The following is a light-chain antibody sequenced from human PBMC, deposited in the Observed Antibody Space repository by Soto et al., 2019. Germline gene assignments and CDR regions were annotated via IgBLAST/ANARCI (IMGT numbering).Light chain of an antibody. CDR1: SSDVGSYNL. CDR2: EAS. Sequence: QSALTQPASVSGSPGQSTTISCTGTSSDVGSYNLVSWYQQHPGKAPKFMIYEASKRPSGVSNRFSGSKSGNTASLTISGLQAEDEADYYCCSYANSSSVFGGGTKVTVL. V-gene: IGLV2-23*01. J-gene: IGLJ2*01. CDR3: CSYANSSSV.